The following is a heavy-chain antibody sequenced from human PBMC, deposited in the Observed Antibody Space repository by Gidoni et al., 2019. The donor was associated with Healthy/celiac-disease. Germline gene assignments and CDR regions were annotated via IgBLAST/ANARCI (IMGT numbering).Heavy chain of an antibody. V-gene: IGHV4-34*01. D-gene: IGHD5-18*01. CDR3: ARGPYPIRARTSYGYLRGGFDY. CDR2: INHSGST. CDR1: GGSFSGYY. J-gene: IGHJ4*02. Sequence: QVQLQQWGAGLLKPSETLSLTCAVYGGSFSGYYWSWIRQPPGKGLEWIGEINHSGSTNYNPSLKSRVTISVDTSKNQFSLKLSSVTAADTAVYYCARGPYPIRARTSYGYLRGGFDYWCQGTLVTVSS.